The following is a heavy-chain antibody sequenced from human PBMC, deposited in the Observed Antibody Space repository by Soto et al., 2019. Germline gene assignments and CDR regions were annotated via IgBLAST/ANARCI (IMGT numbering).Heavy chain of an antibody. J-gene: IGHJ6*03. V-gene: IGHV3-21*06. CDR1: GFTFSSYS. CDR2: ISRRSSYK. Sequence: GGSLRLSCAASGFTFSSYSMNWVRQAPGKGLEWDSSISRRSSYKYYADSVKGRFNISRDNANYSLYLQMNSLRAEDTAVYYCASLKRPAYYYYMDVWGKGT. CDR3: ASLKRPAYYYYMDV.